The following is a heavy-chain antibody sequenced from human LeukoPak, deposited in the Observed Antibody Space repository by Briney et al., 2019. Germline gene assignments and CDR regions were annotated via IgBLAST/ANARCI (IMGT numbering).Heavy chain of an antibody. V-gene: IGHV4-39*01. J-gene: IGHJ6*02. CDR3: ARRVDGDPPPVYYYGMDV. CDR2: IYYSGST. Sequence: SETLSLTCTVSGGSISSSSYYWGWIRQPPGKGLEWIGSIYYSGSTYYNPSLECRVTISVDTSKNQFSLKLSSVTAADTAVYYCARRVDGDPPPVYYYGMDVWGQGTTVTVSS. D-gene: IGHD4-17*01. CDR1: GGSISSSSYY.